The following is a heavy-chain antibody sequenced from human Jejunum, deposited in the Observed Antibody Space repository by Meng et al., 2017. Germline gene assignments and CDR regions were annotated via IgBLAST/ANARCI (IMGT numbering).Heavy chain of an antibody. V-gene: IGHV4-39*07. CDR1: RGSTTSSRYY. D-gene: IGHD1-26*01. CDR2: LDYSGTT. Sequence: SETLSLTCTVSRGSTTSSRYYWGWLRQPPGKGLEWIETLDYSGTTYYNPSLKSRVTLSVDTSNNQFSLRLNSVTAADTAVYYCARDHGSANWFYYWGQGTLVTVSS. J-gene: IGHJ4*02. CDR3: ARDHGSANWFYY.